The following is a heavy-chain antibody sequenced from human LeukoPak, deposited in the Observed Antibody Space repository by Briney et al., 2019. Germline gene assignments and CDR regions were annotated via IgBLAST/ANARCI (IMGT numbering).Heavy chain of an antibody. V-gene: IGHV3-30*02. CDR3: AKDRYYGSGSYSNLFDY. Sequence: PGGSLRLSRAASGFTFSSYGMHWVRQAPGKGLEWVAFIRYDGSNKYYADSVKGRFTISRDNSKNTLYLQMNSLRAEDTAVYYCAKDRYYGSGSYSNLFDYWGQGTLVTVSS. CDR2: IRYDGSNK. D-gene: IGHD3-10*01. J-gene: IGHJ4*02. CDR1: GFTFSSYG.